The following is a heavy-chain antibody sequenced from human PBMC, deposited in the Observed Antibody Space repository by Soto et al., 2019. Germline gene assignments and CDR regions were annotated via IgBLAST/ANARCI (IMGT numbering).Heavy chain of an antibody. CDR2: ISYDGSNK. D-gene: IGHD6-19*01. J-gene: IGHJ4*02. Sequence: QVQLVESGGGVVQPGRSLRLSCAASGFTFSSYGMHWVRQAPGKGLEWVAVISYDGSNKYYADSVKGRFTISRDNSKNTLYLQMNSLRAEDTAVYYCAKGGQWLVWGYFDWLQFDYWGQGTLVTVSS. CDR3: AKGGQWLVWGYFDWLQFDY. V-gene: IGHV3-30*18. CDR1: GFTFSSYG.